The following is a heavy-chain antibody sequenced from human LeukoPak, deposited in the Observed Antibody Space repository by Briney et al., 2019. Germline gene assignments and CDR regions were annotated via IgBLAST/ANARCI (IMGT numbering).Heavy chain of an antibody. Sequence: GESLKISCKGSGYSFTSYWIGWVRQMPGKGLEWMGIIYPGDSDTRYSPSFQGQVTISADKSISTAYLQWSSLKASDTAMYYCARGIVVTKRGRWFDPWGQGTLVTVSS. CDR3: ARGIVVTKRGRWFDP. V-gene: IGHV5-51*01. D-gene: IGHD2-15*01. J-gene: IGHJ5*02. CDR1: GYSFTSYW. CDR2: IYPGDSDT.